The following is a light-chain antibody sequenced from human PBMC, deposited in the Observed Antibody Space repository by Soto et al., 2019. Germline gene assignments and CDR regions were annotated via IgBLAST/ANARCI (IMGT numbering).Light chain of an antibody. CDR3: CSYAGSGTDNYV. V-gene: IGLV2-23*01. Sequence: QSALTQPASVSGSPGQSITISCTGTSSDIGTYNLVSWYQHYPGKAPKLMIYEGIKRPSGVSNRFSGSKSGNTAFLTISGLQAEDEAEYYFCSYAGSGTDNYVFGSGTKVTVL. CDR2: EGI. CDR1: SSDIGTYNL. J-gene: IGLJ1*01.